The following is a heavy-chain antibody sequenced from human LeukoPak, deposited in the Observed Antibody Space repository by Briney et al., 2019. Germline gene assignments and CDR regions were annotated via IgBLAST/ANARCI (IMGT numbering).Heavy chain of an antibody. J-gene: IGHJ4*02. CDR3: AREPGYCSSTSCYRYFDY. D-gene: IGHD2-2*01. CDR2: ISAYNGNT. V-gene: IGHV1-18*04. CDR1: GYTFTSYG. Sequence: ASVKVSCKASGYTFTSYGISWVRQAPGQGLEWMGWISAYNGNTNYAQKLQGRVTMTIDTSTSTAYMELRSLRSDDTAVYYCAREPGYCSSTSCYRYFDYWGQGTLVTVSS.